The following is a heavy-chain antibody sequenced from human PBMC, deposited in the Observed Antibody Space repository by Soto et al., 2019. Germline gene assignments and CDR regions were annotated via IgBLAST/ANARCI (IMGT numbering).Heavy chain of an antibody. J-gene: IGHJ5*02. D-gene: IGHD2-2*01. CDR3: ARDPRGYCSSTSCQPGGFDP. Sequence: QVQLVQSGAEVKKPGSSVKVSCKASGGTFSSYAISWVRQAPGQGLEWMGGIIPIFGTANYAQKFQGRVTLTADEATSTAYMELGSLRSEDTAVYYCARDPRGYCSSTSCQPGGFDPWGQGTLVTVSS. V-gene: IGHV1-69*01. CDR1: GGTFSSYA. CDR2: IIPIFGTA.